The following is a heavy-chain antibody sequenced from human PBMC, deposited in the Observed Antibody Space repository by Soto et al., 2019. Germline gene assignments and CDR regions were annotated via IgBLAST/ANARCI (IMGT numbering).Heavy chain of an antibody. J-gene: IGHJ6*03. CDR3: ARSRGVDFYYYYYTDV. D-gene: IGHD3-10*01. Sequence: GASVKVSCKASGYTFTSYGISWVRQAPGQGLEWMGWISAYNGNTNYAQKLQGRVTMTTDTSTSTAYMELRSLRSDDTAVYYSARSRGVDFYYYYYTDVWGKGTTVTVSS. CDR1: GYTFTSYG. V-gene: IGHV1-18*01. CDR2: ISAYNGNT.